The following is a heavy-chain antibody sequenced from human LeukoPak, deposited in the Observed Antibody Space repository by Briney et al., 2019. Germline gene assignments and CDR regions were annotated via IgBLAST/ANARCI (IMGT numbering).Heavy chain of an antibody. Sequence: ASVKVSCEASGYTFTSYYMHWVRQAPGQGLEWMGIINPSGGSTSYAQKFQGRVTMTRDASTSTVYMELSSLRSEDTAVYYCAREGWAPYSTSQALGFDYWGQGTLVTVSS. CDR1: GYTFTSYY. D-gene: IGHD6-13*01. V-gene: IGHV1-46*01. J-gene: IGHJ4*02. CDR3: AREGWAPYSTSQALGFDY. CDR2: INPSGGST.